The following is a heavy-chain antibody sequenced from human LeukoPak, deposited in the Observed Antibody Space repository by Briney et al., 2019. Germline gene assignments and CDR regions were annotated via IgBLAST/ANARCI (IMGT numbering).Heavy chain of an antibody. Sequence: GESLKISCKGSGYSFTSYWIGWVRQVPEKGLEWMGIIYPGDYDTRYSPSFQGQVIISADKSISTAYLQWSSLKASDTAIYYCARPPTIVSTQGYYYYYYMDVWGKGTTVTVSS. CDR1: GYSFTSYW. V-gene: IGHV5-51*01. CDR3: ARPPTIVSTQGYYYYYYMDV. J-gene: IGHJ6*03. D-gene: IGHD4-11*01. CDR2: IYPGDYDT.